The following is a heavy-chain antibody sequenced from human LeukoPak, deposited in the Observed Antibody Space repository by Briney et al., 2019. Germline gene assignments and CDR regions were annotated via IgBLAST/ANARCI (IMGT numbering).Heavy chain of an antibody. D-gene: IGHD2-15*01. CDR1: GYSFSTYW. Sequence: GESLKISCKGSGYSFSTYWIAWVRQLPGKGLEWMGIIYPGDSDTRYSPSSQGQVTISADKSISTAYLQWSSLKASDTAMYYCARGTPTLGLGYCSGGSCYSTWFDPWGQGTLVTVSS. CDR2: IYPGDSDT. V-gene: IGHV5-51*01. CDR3: ARGTPTLGLGYCSGGSCYSTWFDP. J-gene: IGHJ5*02.